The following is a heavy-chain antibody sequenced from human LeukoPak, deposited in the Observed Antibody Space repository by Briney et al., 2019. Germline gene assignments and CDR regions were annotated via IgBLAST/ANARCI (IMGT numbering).Heavy chain of an antibody. CDR3: AIVGPSLWFGELAVFDY. J-gene: IGHJ4*02. V-gene: IGHV3-23*01. Sequence: GGSLRLSCAASGFTFSSYAMSWVRQAPGKGLEWVPAISGSGGSTYYADSVKGRFTISRDNSKNTLYLQMNSLRAEDTAVYYCAIVGPSLWFGELAVFDYWGQGTLVTVSS. CDR2: ISGSGGST. CDR1: GFTFSSYA. D-gene: IGHD3-10*01.